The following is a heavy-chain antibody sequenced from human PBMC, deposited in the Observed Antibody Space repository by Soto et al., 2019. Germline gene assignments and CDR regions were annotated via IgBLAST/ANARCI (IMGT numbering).Heavy chain of an antibody. CDR1: GGSFRGYF. J-gene: IGHJ4*02. CDR3: QGGDF. V-gene: IGHV4-34*01. CDR2: INDSGNT. Sequence: ETLSLTCAVSGGSFRGYFWSWIRQSPAKGLEWIGEINDSGNTYYNPSFKSRLTISVDTSTSQISLRLTSVTAADSAVYYCQGGDFWGQGTRVTVSS. D-gene: IGHD3-16*01.